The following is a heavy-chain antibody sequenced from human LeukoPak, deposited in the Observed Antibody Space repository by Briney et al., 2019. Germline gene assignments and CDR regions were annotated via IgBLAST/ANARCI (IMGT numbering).Heavy chain of an antibody. Sequence: ASVKVSCKASGYTFTSYGISWVRQAPGQGLEWMGWISAYNGNTNYAQKLQGRVTMTTDTSTSTAYMELRSLRSDDTAVYYCARDRPNRRDGYNYHCWGQGTLVTVSS. CDR2: ISAYNGNT. CDR3: ARDRPNRRDGYNYHC. V-gene: IGHV1-18*01. J-gene: IGHJ4*02. D-gene: IGHD5-24*01. CDR1: GYTFTSYG.